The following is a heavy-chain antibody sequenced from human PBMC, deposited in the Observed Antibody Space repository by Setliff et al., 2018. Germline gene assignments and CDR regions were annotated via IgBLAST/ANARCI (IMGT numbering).Heavy chain of an antibody. D-gene: IGHD6-13*01. CDR2: ITSTL. V-gene: IGHV3-21*01. J-gene: IGHJ3*02. Sequence: PGGSLRLSCAASGFTFSGYYMQWVRQAPGKGLEWVSSITSTLYYADSVKGRFTISRDNAKNSLYLQMNSLRAEDTAVYYCASAGHSGSWFPFDAFHIWGQGTMVTVSS. CDR3: ASAGHSGSWFPFDAFHI. CDR1: GFTFSGYY.